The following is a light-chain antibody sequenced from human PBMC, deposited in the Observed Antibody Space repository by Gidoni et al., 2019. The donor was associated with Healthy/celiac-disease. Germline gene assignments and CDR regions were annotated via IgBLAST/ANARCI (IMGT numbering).Light chain of an antibody. Sequence: DIQMTQSPSTLSASVGDRVTITCRASQSISSWLAWYQQKPGKAPKLLIYKASSLESGVPSRFSGSGSGTEFTLTISSPQPDDFATYYCQQYNSYSPQYTFGQGTKLEIK. CDR2: KAS. J-gene: IGKJ2*01. CDR3: QQYNSYSPQYT. V-gene: IGKV1-5*03. CDR1: QSISSW.